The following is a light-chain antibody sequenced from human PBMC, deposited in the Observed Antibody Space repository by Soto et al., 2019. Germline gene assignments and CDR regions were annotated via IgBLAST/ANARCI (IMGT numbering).Light chain of an antibody. V-gene: IGKV3-15*01. Sequence: EIVMTQSPATLSVSPGERATLSCRASQSVSSNLAWYQQKPGQAPRLLMYATSTRATGIPDRFSGSGSGTEFSLTISSLQSEDFAVYHCQQYDNKPPITFGQGTRLRL. CDR1: QSVSSN. CDR3: QQYDNKPPIT. CDR2: ATS. J-gene: IGKJ5*01.